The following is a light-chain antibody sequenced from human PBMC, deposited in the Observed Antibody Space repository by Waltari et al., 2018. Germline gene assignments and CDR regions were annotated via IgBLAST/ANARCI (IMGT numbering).Light chain of an antibody. J-gene: IGLJ3*02. CDR2: RKD. CDR3: SSWDDTLGVLL. V-gene: IGLV1-47*01. CDR1: TSNFGSNF. Sequence: QSILTQPSSASGTPGQTVTISCSGGTSNFGSNFVYWYQDVPGTAPKLRIFRKDQRPSGVSARFSGSKSGTSASLVIGGLRSEDEGTYFCSSWDDTLGVLLFGGGTKLTVL.